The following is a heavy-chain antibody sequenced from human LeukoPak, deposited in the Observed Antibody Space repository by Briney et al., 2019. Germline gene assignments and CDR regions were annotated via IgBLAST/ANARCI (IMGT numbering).Heavy chain of an antibody. CDR1: GGTFSSYT. J-gene: IGHJ4*02. CDR2: IIPILGIA. Sequence: ASVKVSCKASGGTFSSYTISWVRQAPGQGLEWMGRIIPILGIANYAQKFQGRVTITADKSTSTAYMELSSLRSEDTAVYYCARDGRNDFWSGEPFDYWGQGTLVTVSS. D-gene: IGHD3-3*01. V-gene: IGHV1-69*04. CDR3: ARDGRNDFWSGEPFDY.